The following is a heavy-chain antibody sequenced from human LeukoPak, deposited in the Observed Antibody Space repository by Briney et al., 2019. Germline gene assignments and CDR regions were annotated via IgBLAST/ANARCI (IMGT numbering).Heavy chain of an antibody. V-gene: IGHV4-61*02. J-gene: IGHJ5*02. D-gene: IGHD2-15*01. CDR1: GGSISSGSYY. CDR2: IYTSGST. CDR3: ARRSKVVAAHGHYNWFDP. Sequence: PSQTLSLTCTVSGGSISSGSYYWSWIRQPAGKGLEWIGRIYTSGSTNYNPSLKSRVTISVDTSKNQFSLKLSSVTAADTAVYYCARRSKVVAAHGHYNWFDPWGQGTLVTVSS.